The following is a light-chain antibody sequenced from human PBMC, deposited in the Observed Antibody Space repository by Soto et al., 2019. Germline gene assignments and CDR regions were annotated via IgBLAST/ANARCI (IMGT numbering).Light chain of an antibody. J-gene: IGKJ2*01. CDR1: QSVGGD. V-gene: IGKV3-15*01. CDR2: DAV. Sequence: EIVMTQSPVTLSVSPGQRATLSCRASQSVGGDQAWYQQIPGQAPRLLIYDAVTRATGAADRFSGGGSGTEFTLTVDGLQSEDLAIYYCQQYNAWPRTFGQGTKLEI. CDR3: QQYNAWPRT.